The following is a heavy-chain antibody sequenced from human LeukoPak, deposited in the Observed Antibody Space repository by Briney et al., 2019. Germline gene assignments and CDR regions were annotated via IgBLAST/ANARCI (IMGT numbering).Heavy chain of an antibody. CDR1: EFTFSSYA. J-gene: IGHJ4*02. Sequence: GGSLRLSCAASEFTFSSYAMSLVRQAPGKGLEWVSAISGSGGSTYYADSVKGRFTISRDNSKNTLYLQMNSLRAEDTAVYYCAKRAKGYFDWLSTFDYWGQGTLVTVSS. D-gene: IGHD3-9*01. CDR2: ISGSGGST. V-gene: IGHV3-23*01. CDR3: AKRAKGYFDWLSTFDY.